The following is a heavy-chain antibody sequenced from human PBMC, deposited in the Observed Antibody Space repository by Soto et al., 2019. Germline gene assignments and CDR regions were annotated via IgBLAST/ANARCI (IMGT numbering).Heavy chain of an antibody. J-gene: IGHJ5*02. CDR3: ARALYSSGHKFDP. Sequence: VKVSCKASGYTFTGYYMHWVRQAPGQGLEWMGWINPNSGGTNYAQKFQGWVTMTRDTSISTAYMELSRLRSDDTAVYYCARALYSSGHKFDPWGQGTLVTV. D-gene: IGHD6-19*01. CDR1: GYTFTGYY. V-gene: IGHV1-2*04. CDR2: INPNSGGT.